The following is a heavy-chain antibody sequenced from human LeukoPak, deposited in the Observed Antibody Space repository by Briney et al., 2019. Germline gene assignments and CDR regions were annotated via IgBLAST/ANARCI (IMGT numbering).Heavy chain of an antibody. V-gene: IGHV3-30*03. D-gene: IGHD4-17*01. CDR1: GFTFSSYG. Sequence: QTGGSLSLSCAASGFTFSSYGMHWGRQAPGKGLEWVAVISYDGSNKYYADSVKGRFTISRDNSKNTLYLQMNSLRAEDTAVYYCAREGSYGDYDYWGQGTLVTVSS. J-gene: IGHJ4*02. CDR3: AREGSYGDYDY. CDR2: ISYDGSNK.